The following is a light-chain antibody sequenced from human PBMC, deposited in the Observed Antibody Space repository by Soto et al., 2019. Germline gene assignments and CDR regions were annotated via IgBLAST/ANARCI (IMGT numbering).Light chain of an antibody. V-gene: IGLV2-14*01. CDR1: SSDVGGYNY. Sequence: QSALTQPASVSASPGQSITISCTGTSSDVGGYNYVSWYQQHPGKAPKLIIFEVNNRPSGVSNRFSGSKSGNTASLTISGLQAEDDSDYYCSSYRDSSPRVVFGSGTKVTVL. CDR3: SSYRDSSPRVV. J-gene: IGLJ1*01. CDR2: EVN.